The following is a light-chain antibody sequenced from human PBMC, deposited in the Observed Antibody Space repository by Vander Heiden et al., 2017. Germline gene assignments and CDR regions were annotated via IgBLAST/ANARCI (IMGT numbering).Light chain of an antibody. V-gene: IGKV1-9*01. CDR3: QQLNSYPYT. CDR1: PGIASY. Sequence: IQLNQAPTSLFASVGDRVTITCRASPGIASYLAWYQQKPGKAPKLLIYAASTLQSGVPSRFSGSGSGTDFTLTISSLQPEDFATYYCQQLNSYPYTFGQGTKLGIK. J-gene: IGKJ2*01. CDR2: AAS.